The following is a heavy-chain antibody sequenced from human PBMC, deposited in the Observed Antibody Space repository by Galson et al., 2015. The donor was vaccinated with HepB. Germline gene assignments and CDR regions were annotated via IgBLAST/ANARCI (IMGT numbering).Heavy chain of an antibody. CDR3: ARAKGVYCTNAVCSGGFDP. Sequence: SVKVSCKASGYTFTSYFMHWVRQAPGQGLEWMGWINPYSGDTNYAQKFRGRVTMTRDTSITTAYMELSRLRSDDTAVFYCARAKGVYCTNAVCSGGFDPWGQGTLVTVSS. CDR2: INPYSGDT. J-gene: IGHJ5*02. V-gene: IGHV1-2*02. CDR1: GYTFTSYF. D-gene: IGHD2-8*01.